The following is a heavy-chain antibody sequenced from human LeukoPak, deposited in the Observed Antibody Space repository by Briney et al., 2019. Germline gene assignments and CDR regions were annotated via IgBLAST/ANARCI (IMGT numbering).Heavy chain of an antibody. CDR1: GFTFSSYA. D-gene: IGHD3-22*01. V-gene: IGHV3-23*01. Sequence: WGSLRLSCAASGFTFSSYAMSWVRQAPGKGLEWGSAISGSGGSTYYADSVKGRFTISRDNSKNTLYLQMNSLRAEDTAVYYCAKGSRSSGLSWVDYWGQGTLVTVSS. CDR3: AKGSRSSGLSWVDY. J-gene: IGHJ4*02. CDR2: ISGSGGST.